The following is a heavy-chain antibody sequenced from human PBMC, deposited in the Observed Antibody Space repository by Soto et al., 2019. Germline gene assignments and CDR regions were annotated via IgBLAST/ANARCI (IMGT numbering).Heavy chain of an antibody. J-gene: IGHJ4*02. D-gene: IGHD7-27*01. CDR1: GFTFSSYS. CDR3: ASHFTGVNGGLSAY. Sequence: GGSLRLSCAASGFTFSSYSMNWVRQAPGKGLEWVSSISSSSSYIYYADSVKGRFTISRDNAKNSLYLQMNSLRAEDTAVYYCASHFTGVNGGLSAYGGRGPLVPVSS. V-gene: IGHV3-21*01. CDR2: ISSSSSYI.